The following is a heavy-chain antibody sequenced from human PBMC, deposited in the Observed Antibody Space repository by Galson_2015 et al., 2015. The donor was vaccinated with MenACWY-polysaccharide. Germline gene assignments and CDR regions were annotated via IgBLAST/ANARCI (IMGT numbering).Heavy chain of an antibody. CDR2: IHATGST. D-gene: IGHD1-1*01. CDR3: ARRSLDNWYFDL. V-gene: IGHV4-4*07. J-gene: IGHJ2*01. Sequence: SETLSLTCTVSHGSISSSYWSWIRQPADKRLEYIGRIHATGSTAYNPSFRVRVAMSVDLPRNQLSLRLTSMTASDTAMFYCARRSLDNWYFDLLGRGTLVIVSS. CDR1: HGSISSSY.